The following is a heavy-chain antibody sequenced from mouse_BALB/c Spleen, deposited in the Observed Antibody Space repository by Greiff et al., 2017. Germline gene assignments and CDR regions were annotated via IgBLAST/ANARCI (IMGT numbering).Heavy chain of an antibody. V-gene: IGHV1-80*01. J-gene: IGHJ3*01. D-gene: IGHD2-14*01. Sequence: QVQLKESGAELVRPGSSVKISCKASGYAFSSYWMNWVKQRPGQGLEWIGQIYPGDGDTNYNGKFKGKATLTADKSSSTAYMQLSSLTSEDSAVYFWARKEKGTAWFAYWGQGTLVTVSA. CDR3: ARKEKGTAWFAY. CDR2: IYPGDGDT. CDR1: GYAFSSYW.